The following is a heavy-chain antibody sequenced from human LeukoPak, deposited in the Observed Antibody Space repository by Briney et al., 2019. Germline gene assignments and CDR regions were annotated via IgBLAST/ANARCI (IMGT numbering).Heavy chain of an antibody. CDR3: ARTYGSGIRWFDP. Sequence: SETLSLTCTVSGGSISSGSYYWNWIRQPAGKGLEWIGRIYTSGSTNYNPSLKSRVTISVDTSKNQFSLKLSSVTAADTAVYYCARTYGSGIRWFDPWGQGTLVTVSS. J-gene: IGHJ5*02. V-gene: IGHV4-61*02. D-gene: IGHD3-10*01. CDR2: IYTSGST. CDR1: GGSISSGSYY.